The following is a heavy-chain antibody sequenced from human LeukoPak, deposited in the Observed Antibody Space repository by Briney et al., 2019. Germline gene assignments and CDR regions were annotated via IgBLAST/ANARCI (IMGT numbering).Heavy chain of an antibody. CDR3: ARAGLLWFGELLYYFDY. CDR1: GFTLSSHS. V-gene: IGHV3-21*01. D-gene: IGHD3-10*01. CDR2: ISSSSSYI. Sequence: GRSLRLSCAASGFTLSSHSMNWVRQAPGKGLEWVSSISSSSSYIYYADSVKGRFTISRDNAKNSLYLQMNSLRAEDTAVYYCARAGLLWFGELLYYFDYWGQGTLVTVSS. J-gene: IGHJ4*02.